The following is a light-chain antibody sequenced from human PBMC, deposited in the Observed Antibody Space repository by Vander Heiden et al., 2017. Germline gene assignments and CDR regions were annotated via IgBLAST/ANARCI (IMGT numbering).Light chain of an antibody. CDR3: AAWDDSLSGWV. J-gene: IGLJ2*01. CDR2: RNN. CDR1: SSNIGSNF. Sequence: QSVPTQPPSASGAPGQRVTISCSGSSSNIGSNFVFWYQQLPGTAPKLLIYRNNQRPSGAPDRFSGSKSGTSASLAISGLRSEDESDYYCAAWDDSLSGWVFGGGTKLTVL. V-gene: IGLV1-47*01.